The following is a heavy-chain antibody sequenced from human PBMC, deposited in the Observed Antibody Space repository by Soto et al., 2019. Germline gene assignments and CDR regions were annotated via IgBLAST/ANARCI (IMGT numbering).Heavy chain of an antibody. Sequence: SETLSLTCTVSGGSISSSSYYWGWIRQPPGKGLEWIGSIYYSGTTYYNPSLKSRVTISVDTSKNQFSLKLSSVTAADTAVYYCARQGAKNYYGSGSYYSTYAFDIWGQGTTVTVSS. CDR3: ARQGAKNYYGSGSYYSTYAFDI. D-gene: IGHD3-10*01. V-gene: IGHV4-39*01. CDR1: GGSISSSSYY. CDR2: IYYSGTT. J-gene: IGHJ3*02.